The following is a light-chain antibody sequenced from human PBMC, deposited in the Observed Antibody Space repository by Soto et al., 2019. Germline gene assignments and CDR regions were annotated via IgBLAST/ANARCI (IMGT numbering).Light chain of an antibody. CDR2: DVI. CDR1: SSDVGGYNY. CDR3: FSYTSSTIYV. J-gene: IGLJ1*01. Sequence: QSALTLPASVSGSPGQSITISCTGTSSDVGGYNYVSWYQHHPGKAPELIIFDVINRPSGVSNRFSGSKSGNTASLTIFGLQADDEADYYCFSYTSSTIYVFGTGTKLTVL. V-gene: IGLV2-14*03.